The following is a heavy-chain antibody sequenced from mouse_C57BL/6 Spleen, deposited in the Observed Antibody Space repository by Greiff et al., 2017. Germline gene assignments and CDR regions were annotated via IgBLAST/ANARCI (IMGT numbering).Heavy chain of an antibody. CDR2: IWRGGST. D-gene: IGHD2-3*01. Sequence: VQLQQSGPGLVQPSQSLSITCTVSGFSFTSYGVHWVRQSPGKGLEWLGVIWRGGSTDYNAAFMSRLSITKDNSKSQVFFKMNSLQADDTAIYYCAKNPLYDGYSMDYWGQGTSVTVSS. CDR3: AKNPLYDGYSMDY. V-gene: IGHV2-5*01. CDR1: GFSFTSYG. J-gene: IGHJ4*01.